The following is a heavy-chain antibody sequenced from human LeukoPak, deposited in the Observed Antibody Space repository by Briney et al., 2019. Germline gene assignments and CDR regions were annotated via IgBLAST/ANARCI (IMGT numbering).Heavy chain of an antibody. Sequence: GGSLRLSCAASGFSFSSFWMSWVRQAPGKGLEWVANIKQDGSEKYYVDSVKGRFTISRDNAKRSLYLQMNSLRAEDTAVYFCARGEYYYDGGYWGQGTLVTVSS. CDR1: GFSFSSFW. CDR3: ARGEYYYDGGY. CDR2: IKQDGSEK. D-gene: IGHD3-22*01. J-gene: IGHJ4*02. V-gene: IGHV3-7*03.